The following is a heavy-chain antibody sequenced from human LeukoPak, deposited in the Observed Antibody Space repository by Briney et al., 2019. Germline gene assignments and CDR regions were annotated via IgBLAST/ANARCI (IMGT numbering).Heavy chain of an antibody. CDR2: ISGSGSNT. J-gene: IGHJ4*02. Sequence: GGSLRLSSAASGFSFSSYGMHWVRQAPGKGLEWVSAISGSGSNTYYADSLRGRFTISRDNSKNTVLLQMNSLRAEDTAEYYCARERLVVGSAYFDFWGQGTLVTVSS. CDR3: ARERLVVGSAYFDF. CDR1: GFSFSSYG. D-gene: IGHD1-26*01. V-gene: IGHV3-23*01.